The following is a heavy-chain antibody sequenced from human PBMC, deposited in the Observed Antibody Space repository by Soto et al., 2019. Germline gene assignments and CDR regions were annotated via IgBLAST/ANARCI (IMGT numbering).Heavy chain of an antibody. D-gene: IGHD3-10*01. CDR1: GGSIGSSNW. V-gene: IGHV4-4*02. CDR2: IYHSGST. J-gene: IGHJ6*02. Sequence: SETLSLTCAVSGGSIGSSNWWSWVRQPPGKGLEWIGEIYHSGSTNYNPSLKSRVTISVDKSKNQFSLKLSSVTAADTAVYYCARDSGRSWFGELSYYYYGMDVWGQGTTVTVSS. CDR3: ARDSGRSWFGELSYYYYGMDV.